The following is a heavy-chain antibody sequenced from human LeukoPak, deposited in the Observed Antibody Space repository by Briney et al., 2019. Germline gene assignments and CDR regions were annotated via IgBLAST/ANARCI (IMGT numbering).Heavy chain of an antibody. CDR1: GFTFSSYA. D-gene: IGHD6-19*01. V-gene: IGHV3-23*01. CDR2: ISGSGGST. J-gene: IGHJ4*02. Sequence: GGSLRLSCAASGFTFSSYAMSWVRQAPGKGLEWVSAISGSGGSTYYADSVKGRFTISRDNSKNTLYLQMNSLRAEDTAVYYCARDGDSSGWGNGDYFDYWGQGTLVTVSS. CDR3: ARDGDSSGWGNGDYFDY.